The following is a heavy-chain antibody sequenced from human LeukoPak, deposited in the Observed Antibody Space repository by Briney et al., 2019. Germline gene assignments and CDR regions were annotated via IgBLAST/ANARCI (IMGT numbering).Heavy chain of an antibody. Sequence: PSETLSLTCAVYGGSFSGYYWSWIRQPPGKGLEWIGEIKHSGSTNYNPSLKSRVTISVDTSKNQFSLKLSSVTAADTAVYYCARKRATVYNWFDPWGQGTLVTVSS. CDR2: IKHSGST. J-gene: IGHJ5*02. D-gene: IGHD4-17*01. V-gene: IGHV4-34*01. CDR1: GGSFSGYY. CDR3: ARKRATVYNWFDP.